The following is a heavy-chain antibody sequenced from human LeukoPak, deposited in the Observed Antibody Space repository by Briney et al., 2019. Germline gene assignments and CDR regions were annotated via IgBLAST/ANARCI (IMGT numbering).Heavy chain of an antibody. CDR2: IFYTGSS. V-gene: IGHV4-59*08. Sequence: SETLSLTCTVSGDSITGYYWSWIRQPPGRGLEWIGYIFYTGSSNYNAPLKSRVTMSVDTSKSQFSLKLSSVTAADTAVYYCARHPRWEMRGWFDPWGQGLLVTVSS. CDR1: GDSITGYY. D-gene: IGHD1-26*01. CDR3: ARHPRWEMRGWFDP. J-gene: IGHJ5*02.